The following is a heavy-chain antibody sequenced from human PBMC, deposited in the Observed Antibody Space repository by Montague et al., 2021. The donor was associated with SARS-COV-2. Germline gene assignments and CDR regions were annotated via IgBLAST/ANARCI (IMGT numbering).Heavy chain of an antibody. Sequence: SETLSLTCTVSGGSISSYYWSWIRQPPGKGLEWIGYIFNSGSTNYNPSLKSRVTISVDTSKNQFSLKLSSVTAADTAVYYCARAIAGAYCGGGCYNNWFDPWGQGTMVTVSS. CDR3: ARAIAGAYCGGGCYNNWFDP. D-gene: IGHD2-21*02. CDR1: GGSISSYY. CDR2: IFNSGST. J-gene: IGHJ5*01. V-gene: IGHV4-59*01.